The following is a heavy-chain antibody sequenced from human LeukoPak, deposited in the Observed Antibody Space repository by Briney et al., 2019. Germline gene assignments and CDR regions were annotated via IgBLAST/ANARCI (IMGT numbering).Heavy chain of an antibody. CDR1: GYTFTSYG. J-gene: IGHJ4*02. CDR3: ARAAWGYSGYDSDY. D-gene: IGHD5-12*01. CDR2: ISAYNGNT. V-gene: IGHV1-18*04. Sequence: ASVKVSCKASGYTFTSYGISWVRQAPGQGLEWMGWISAYNGNTNYAQKLQGRVTMTTDTSTSTAYMELRSLRSDDTAVYYRARAAWGYSGYDSDYWGQGTLVTVSS.